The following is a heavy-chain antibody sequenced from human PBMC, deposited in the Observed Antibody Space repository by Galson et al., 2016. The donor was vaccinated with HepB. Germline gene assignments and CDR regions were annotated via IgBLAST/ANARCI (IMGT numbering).Heavy chain of an antibody. J-gene: IGHJ4*02. CDR3: ARESPGAYYFDY. Sequence: SCKASGYTFTTYHMHWVRQAPGQGLEWMGMINLGDTNTKYAQKFQGRVIMTRDTSTSPVHMELRSLRSEDTAVYYCARESPGAYYFDYWGQGTLVTVSS. V-gene: IGHV1-46*01. CDR1: GYTFTTYH. CDR2: INLGDTNT.